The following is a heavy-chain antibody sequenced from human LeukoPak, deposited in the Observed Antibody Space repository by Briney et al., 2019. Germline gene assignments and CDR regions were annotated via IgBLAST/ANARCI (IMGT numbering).Heavy chain of an antibody. CDR2: IKSKTDGGTT. CDR3: TTVGAGSTLHAFDI. CDR1: GFTFSNAW. J-gene: IGHJ3*02. Sequence: GGSLRLSCAASGFTFSNAWMSWVRQAPGKGLEWVGRIKSKTDGGTTDYAAPVKGRFTISRDDSKNTLYLQMNSLKTEDTAVYYCTTVGAGSTLHAFDIWGQGTMVTVSS. D-gene: IGHD1-26*01. V-gene: IGHV3-15*01.